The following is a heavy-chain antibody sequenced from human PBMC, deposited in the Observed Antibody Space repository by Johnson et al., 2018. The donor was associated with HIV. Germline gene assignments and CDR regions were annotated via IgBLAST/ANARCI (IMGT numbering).Heavy chain of an antibody. CDR1: GFTFTNYA. V-gene: IGHV3-30-3*02. D-gene: IGHD6-19*01. CDR2: ISYDGSNK. J-gene: IGHJ3*02. CDR3: AKRGSGWPSDAFDI. Sequence: QVQLVESGGGVVQPGRSLRLSCAASGFTFTNYAMYWVRQAPGKGLEWVALISYDGSNKYYADSVKGRFTISRDNSKNTLYSQMNSLRAEDTAVYYCAKRGSGWPSDAFDIWGQGTMVTVSS.